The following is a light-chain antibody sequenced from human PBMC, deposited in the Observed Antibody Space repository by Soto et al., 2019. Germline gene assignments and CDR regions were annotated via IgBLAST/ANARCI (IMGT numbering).Light chain of an antibody. V-gene: IGKV3-15*01. J-gene: IGKJ1*01. Sequence: EIVMTQSPATLSVSPGERVTLSCRASQSVSSNLAWYQQKPGQAPRLLFYAASTRVTGVPARFSGSGSGTEFTLTISSLQSEDFAVYYCQQYTNWPSWTFGQGTKVEIK. CDR1: QSVSSN. CDR2: AAS. CDR3: QQYTNWPSWT.